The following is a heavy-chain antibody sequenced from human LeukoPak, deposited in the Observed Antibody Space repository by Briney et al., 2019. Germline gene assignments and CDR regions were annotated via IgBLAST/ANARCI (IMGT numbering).Heavy chain of an antibody. Sequence: SETLSLTCTVSSGSIFNNNWWSWVRQPPGKGLEWIGQIFHSGSTNYNPSLKSRVTISVDKFKNQFSLKLSSVTAADTAVYYCARGTQIVGVPTVWGQGTLVTVSS. V-gene: IGHV4-4*02. CDR3: ARGTQIVGVPTV. J-gene: IGHJ4*02. D-gene: IGHD1-26*01. CDR1: SGSIFNNNW. CDR2: IFHSGST.